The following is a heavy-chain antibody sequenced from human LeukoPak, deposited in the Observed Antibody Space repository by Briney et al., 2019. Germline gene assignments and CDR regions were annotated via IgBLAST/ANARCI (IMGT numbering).Heavy chain of an antibody. J-gene: IGHJ4*02. CDR1: GSTFSSYG. CDR2: ISGSGGST. D-gene: IGHD3-22*01. V-gene: IGHV3-23*01. Sequence: GGSLRLSCAASGSTFSSYGMSWVRQAPGKGLEWVSGISGSGGSTYYADSVKGRFTISRDNSKNTLYLQMNSLRAEDTAVYYCAKDPRGITMIVVLFYFDYWGQGTLVTVSS. CDR3: AKDPRGITMIVVLFYFDY.